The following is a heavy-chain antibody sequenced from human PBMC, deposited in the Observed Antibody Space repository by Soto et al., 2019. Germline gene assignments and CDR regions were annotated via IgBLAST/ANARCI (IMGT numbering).Heavy chain of an antibody. V-gene: IGHV4-30-4*01. Sequence: KPSETLSLTCTVSGGSISSGDYYWSWIRQPPGKGLEWIGYIYYSGSTYYNPSLKSRVTISVDTSKNQFSLKLSSVTAADMAVYYCARDGPYYDILTGYRNWFDPWGQGTLVTVSS. CDR3: ARDGPYYDILTGYRNWFDP. D-gene: IGHD3-9*01. J-gene: IGHJ5*02. CDR2: IYYSGST. CDR1: GGSISSGDYY.